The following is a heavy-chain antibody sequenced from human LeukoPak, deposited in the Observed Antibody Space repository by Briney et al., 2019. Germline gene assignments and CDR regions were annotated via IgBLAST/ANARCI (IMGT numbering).Heavy chain of an antibody. D-gene: IGHD3-16*01. CDR1: GYNFSTYW. J-gene: IGHJ3*02. CDR3: AIAGDPYHDAFDI. Sequence: TGESLKISCKGFGYNFSTYWIGWVRHMPGKGLEWMGIIYPADSDTKYSPSFQGQVIISADKFLNSAYLQWSGLKASDTAMYYCAIAGDPYHDAFDIWGQGTMVTVSS. V-gene: IGHV5-51*01. CDR2: IYPADSDT.